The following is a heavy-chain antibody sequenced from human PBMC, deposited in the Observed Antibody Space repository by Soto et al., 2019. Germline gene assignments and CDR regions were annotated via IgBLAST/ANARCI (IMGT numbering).Heavy chain of an antibody. V-gene: IGHV3-23*01. Sequence: PGGSLRLSCAASGFTFSSSALTWVRQAPGKGLESVSGISGDGATTYHADSVRGRFTISRDNSKNTLNLQMNSLRAEDTAVYYCASIGDSNVDYWGQGTLVTVSS. CDR3: ASIGDSNVDY. D-gene: IGHD4-4*01. CDR2: ISGDGATT. CDR1: GFTFSSSA. J-gene: IGHJ4*02.